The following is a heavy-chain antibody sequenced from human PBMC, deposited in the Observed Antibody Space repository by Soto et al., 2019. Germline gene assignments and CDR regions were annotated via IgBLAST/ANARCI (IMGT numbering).Heavy chain of an antibody. J-gene: IGHJ4*02. CDR2: IYHSGTS. D-gene: IGHD2-2*01. CDR3: ARGRLVPAVNFDY. CDR1: GGSIDTYY. Sequence: PSETLSLTCTVSGGSIDTYYWSWIRQPPGKGLEWIGYIYHSGTSFYNPSLKSRVTISVDGSKNQFSLKVNSVTAADTAVYYCARGRLVPAVNFDYWGLGTLVTVSS. V-gene: IGHV4-30-2*01.